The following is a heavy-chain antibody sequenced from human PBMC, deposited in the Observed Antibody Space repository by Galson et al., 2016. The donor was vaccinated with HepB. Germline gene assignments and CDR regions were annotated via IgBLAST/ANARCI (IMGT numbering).Heavy chain of an antibody. CDR1: GGSLSNNS. V-gene: IGHV4-4*07. J-gene: IGHJ4*02. Sequence: LTCTVSGGSLSNNSWGWIRQPAGKGLEWIGRIYTSGSTNYNPSLKSRVTMSVDTSKNQFSLKLRSVTAADTAVYYCARESDLTIFGLFDYWGQGTLVTVSS. CDR3: ARESDLTIFGLFDY. D-gene: IGHD3-3*01. CDR2: IYTSGST.